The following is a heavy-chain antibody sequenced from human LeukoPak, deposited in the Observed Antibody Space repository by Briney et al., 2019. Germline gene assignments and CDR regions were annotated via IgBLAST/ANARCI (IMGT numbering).Heavy chain of an antibody. J-gene: IGHJ4*02. Sequence: SETLSLTCTVSGGSISSGSYYWSWIRQPAGKGLEWIGRIYTSGSTNYNPSLKSRVTISVDTSKNQFSLKLSSVTAADTDVYYCARESFGGVIVNCFDYWGQGTLVTVSS. CDR1: GGSISSGSYY. CDR3: ARESFGGVIVNCFDY. CDR2: IYTSGST. D-gene: IGHD3-16*02. V-gene: IGHV4-61*02.